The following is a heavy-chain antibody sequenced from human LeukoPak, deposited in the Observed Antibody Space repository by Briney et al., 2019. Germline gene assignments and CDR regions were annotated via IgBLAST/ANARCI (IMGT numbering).Heavy chain of an antibody. D-gene: IGHD4-23*01. J-gene: IGHJ4*02. CDR1: GYTFTNYD. CDR2: MNPNSDNI. V-gene: IGHV1-8*01. CDR3: ARGNYDGYYFDS. Sequence: ASVKVSCEASGYTFTNYDINWVRQATGQGLEWMGWMNPNSDNIGYAQKFQGRVTMTRDTSISTAYMELSSLRSDDTAVYFCARGNYDGYYFDSWGQGTLVTVFS.